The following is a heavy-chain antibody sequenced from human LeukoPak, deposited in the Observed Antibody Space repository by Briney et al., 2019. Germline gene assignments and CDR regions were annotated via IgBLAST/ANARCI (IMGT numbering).Heavy chain of an antibody. D-gene: IGHD2-2*01. CDR3: ARGRRIVVVPAAIAGYYYYGTDV. V-gene: IGHV1-3*01. CDR2: INAGNGNT. J-gene: IGHJ6*02. CDR1: GYTFTSYA. Sequence: GASVKVSCKASGYTFTSYAMHWVRQAPGQRLEWMGWINAGNGNTKYSQKFQGRVTITRDTSASTAYMELSSLRSEDTAVYYCARGRRIVVVPAAIAGYYYYGTDVWGQGTTVTVSS.